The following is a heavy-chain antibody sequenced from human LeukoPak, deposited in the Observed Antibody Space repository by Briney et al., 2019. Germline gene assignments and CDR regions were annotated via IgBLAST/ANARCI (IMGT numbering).Heavy chain of an antibody. Sequence: GGSLRLSCAASGFIFSSFSLNWVRQVPGKGLEWVSSISSSSGHIYYADSVKGRFTISRDNAKNSVYLQVSYLRAEDTAVYYCARAPRGHYSSSWKMYFHFDYWGQGTLVTVSS. CDR1: GFIFSSFS. CDR2: ISSSSGHI. J-gene: IGHJ4*02. D-gene: IGHD6-13*01. V-gene: IGHV3-21*01. CDR3: ARAPRGHYSSSWKMYFHFDY.